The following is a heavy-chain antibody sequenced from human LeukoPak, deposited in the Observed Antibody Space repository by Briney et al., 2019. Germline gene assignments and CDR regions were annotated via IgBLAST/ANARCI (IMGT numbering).Heavy chain of an antibody. CDR1: GVSISSSSYY. J-gene: IGHJ5*02. CDR3: ARVFSSDFWSGSPFDP. Sequence: PSETLSLTCTVSGVSISSSSYYWGWIRQPPGKGLEWIGSIYYSGSTYYNPSLKSRVTISVDTSKNQFSLKLSSVTAADTAVYYCARVFSSDFWSGSPFDPWGQGTLVTVSS. CDR2: IYYSGST. D-gene: IGHD3-3*01. V-gene: IGHV4-39*07.